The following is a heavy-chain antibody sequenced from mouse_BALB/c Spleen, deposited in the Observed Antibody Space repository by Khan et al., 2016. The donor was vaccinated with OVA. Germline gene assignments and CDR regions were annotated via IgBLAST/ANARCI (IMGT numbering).Heavy chain of an antibody. CDR2: INPATDYT. J-gene: IGHJ3*01. CDR1: GYTFTSYW. Sequence: QVQLQQSGTELAKPGASVKMSCKASGYTFTSYWMHWVKQRPGQGLEWIGYINPATDYTEYNQKFKNKATLTADKSSSTAYMQLSSLTSEDSAVYYCVNHGSSSDWFTYWGQGTPVTVSA. CDR3: VNHGSSSDWFTY. V-gene: IGHV1-7*01. D-gene: IGHD1-1*01.